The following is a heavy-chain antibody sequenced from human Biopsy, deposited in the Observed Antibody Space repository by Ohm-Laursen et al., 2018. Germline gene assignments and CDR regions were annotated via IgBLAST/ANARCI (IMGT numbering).Heavy chain of an antibody. CDR2: IIPILGTV. J-gene: IGHJ6*02. CDR3: ASGDIGGIGLDV. D-gene: IGHD3-10*01. V-gene: IGHV1-69*04. Sequence: SSVKVSCKASGDTSTTSAISWVRQVPGQGLDWMGRIIPILGTVDYGQNFQGRVTIRADTSTTFLELTSLRYDDTAVYYCASGDIGGIGLDVWGLGTTVTVSS. CDR1: GDTSTTSA.